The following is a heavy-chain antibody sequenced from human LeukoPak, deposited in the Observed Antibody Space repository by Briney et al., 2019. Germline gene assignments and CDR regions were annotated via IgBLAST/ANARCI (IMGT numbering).Heavy chain of an antibody. CDR1: GFTFSNAW. V-gene: IGHV3-15*01. J-gene: IGHJ4*02. CDR3: TTRGAMIVVVTNQTGDVYFDY. CDR2: IKSKTDGGTT. Sequence: GGSLRLSCAASGFTFSNAWMSWVRQAPGKGLEWVGRIKSKTDGGTTDYAAPVKGRFTISRDDSKNTLYLQMNSLKTEDTAVYYCTTRGAMIVVVTNQTGDVYFDYWGQGTLVTVSS. D-gene: IGHD3-22*01.